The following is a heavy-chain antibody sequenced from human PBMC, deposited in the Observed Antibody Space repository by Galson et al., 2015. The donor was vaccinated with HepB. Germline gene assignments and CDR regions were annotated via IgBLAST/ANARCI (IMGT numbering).Heavy chain of an antibody. CDR2: FDPEDGET. J-gene: IGHJ6*02. V-gene: IGHV1-24*01. CDR1: GYTLTELS. Sequence: SVKVSCKVSGYTLTELSMHGVRQAPGKGLEWMGGFDPEDGETIYAQKFQGRVTMTEDTSTDTAYMELSSLRSEDTAVYYCATSRITMVRGVISYYGMDVWGQGTTVTVSS. CDR3: ATSRITMVRGVISYYGMDV. D-gene: IGHD3-10*01.